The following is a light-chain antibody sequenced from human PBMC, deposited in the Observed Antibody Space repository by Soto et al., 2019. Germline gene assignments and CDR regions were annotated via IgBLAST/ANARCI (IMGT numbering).Light chain of an antibody. Sequence: EIVLTQSPGTLSLSPGERATLSCRASQSISSSYLAWYQQKPGQAPRLLIYGASNRATGIPDRFSGSGSGTDFTLTISRLEPEDFAVDYCQQYGSAPAWTFGRGTKVEIK. CDR1: QSISSSY. CDR3: QQYGSAPAWT. J-gene: IGKJ1*01. V-gene: IGKV3-20*01. CDR2: GAS.